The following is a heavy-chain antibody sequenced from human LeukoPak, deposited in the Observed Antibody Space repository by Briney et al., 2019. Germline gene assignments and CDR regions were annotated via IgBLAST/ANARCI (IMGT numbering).Heavy chain of an antibody. CDR3: ASSLRFLEWYAFDI. D-gene: IGHD3-3*01. Sequence: PSETLSLTCTVSGGSISSYYWSWIRQPPGKGLEWIGYIYYSGSTNYNPSLKSRVTISVDTSKNQFSLKLSSVTAADTAVYYCASSLRFLEWYAFDIRGQGAMVTVSS. CDR1: GGSISSYY. V-gene: IGHV4-59*01. J-gene: IGHJ3*02. CDR2: IYYSGST.